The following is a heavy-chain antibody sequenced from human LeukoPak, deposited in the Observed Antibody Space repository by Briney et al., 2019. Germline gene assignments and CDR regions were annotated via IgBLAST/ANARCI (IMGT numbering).Heavy chain of an antibody. D-gene: IGHD1-14*01. CDR2: ISHSGST. Sequence: PSETLSLTCTVSGYSISSGYYWGWLRQPPGKGLEWIGSISHSGSTYYKPSLKSRVTISVDTSKNQFSLKLRSVTAADTAVYYCARVTSRLGWFDPWGQGTLVTVSS. CDR1: GYSISSGYY. CDR3: ARVTSRLGWFDP. V-gene: IGHV4-38-2*02. J-gene: IGHJ5*02.